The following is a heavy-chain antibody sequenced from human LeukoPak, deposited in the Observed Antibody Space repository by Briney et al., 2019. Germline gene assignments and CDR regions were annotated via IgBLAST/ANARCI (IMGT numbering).Heavy chain of an antibody. CDR2: IYYSGST. Sequence: SETLSLTCTVSGGSINSDYYWSWIRQHPGKGLEWIGYIYYSGSTYYNPSLKSRVTISVDTSKNQFSLKLSSVTAADTAVYYCARDNGGSYYYWGQGTLVTVSS. D-gene: IGHD1-26*01. CDR1: GGSINSDYY. V-gene: IGHV4-31*03. J-gene: IGHJ4*02. CDR3: ARDNGGSYYY.